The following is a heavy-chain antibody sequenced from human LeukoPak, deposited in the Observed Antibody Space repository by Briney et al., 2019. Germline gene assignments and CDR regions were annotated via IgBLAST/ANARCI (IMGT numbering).Heavy chain of an antibody. V-gene: IGHV1-69*04. CDR2: IIPILGIA. CDR3: AREEGYSYGFDY. CDR1: GGTFSSYA. D-gene: IGHD5-18*01. Sequence: ASVKVSCKASGGTFSSYAISWVRQAPGQGLEWMGRIIPILGIANYAQKFQGRVTITADKSTSTAYMELSSLRCEDTAVYYCAREEGYSYGFDYWGQGTLVTVSS. J-gene: IGHJ4*02.